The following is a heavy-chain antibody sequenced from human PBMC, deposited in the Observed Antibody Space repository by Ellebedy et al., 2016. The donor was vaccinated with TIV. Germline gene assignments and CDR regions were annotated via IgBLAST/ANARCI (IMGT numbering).Heavy chain of an antibody. J-gene: IGHJ4*02. CDR2: IYYSWST. CDR3: ARSSGWDRFDY. Sequence: MPGGSLRLSCTVSGGSISSYYWSWIRQPPGKGLEWIGYIYYSWSTNYNPSLKSRVTIAVDTSKKQISLKLSSVTAADTAVYYCARSSGWDRFDYWGQGTLVTVSS. D-gene: IGHD6-19*01. V-gene: IGHV4-59*01. CDR1: GGSISSYY.